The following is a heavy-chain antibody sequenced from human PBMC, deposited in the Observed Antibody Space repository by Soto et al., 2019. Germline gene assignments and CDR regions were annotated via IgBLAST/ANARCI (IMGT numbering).Heavy chain of an antibody. D-gene: IGHD5-18*01. CDR3: ARGYSYGSLYYYGMDV. CDR1: GGTFSSYA. CDR2: IIPIFGTA. J-gene: IGHJ6*02. Sequence: SVKVSCKASGGTFSSYAISWVRQAPGQGLEWMGGIIPIFGTANYAQKFQGRVTITADESTSTAYMELSSLRSEDTAVYYCARGYSYGSLYYYGMDVWGQGTTVTVSS. V-gene: IGHV1-69*13.